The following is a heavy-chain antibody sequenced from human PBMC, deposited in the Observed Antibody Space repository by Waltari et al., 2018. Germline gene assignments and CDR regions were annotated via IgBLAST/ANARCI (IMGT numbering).Heavy chain of an antibody. V-gene: IGHV3-7*01. Sequence: EVQLVESGGGLVQPGGSLRLSCAASGFTFSNYWMSWVRQAPGKGLEWVANIRPDGSERYYVDSVKGRFTIARDNAKNSLYLQMNSLRADDTAVYYCARGDFYGGAYNDAVDIWGQGTMVTVSS. CDR3: ARGDFYGGAYNDAVDI. J-gene: IGHJ3*02. D-gene: IGHD3-3*01. CDR1: GFTFSNYW. CDR2: IRPDGSER.